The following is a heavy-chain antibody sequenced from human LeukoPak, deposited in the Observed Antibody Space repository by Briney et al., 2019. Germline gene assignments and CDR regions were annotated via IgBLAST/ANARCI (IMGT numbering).Heavy chain of an antibody. D-gene: IGHD3-10*01. CDR3: ARVTSDYYGSGTYYNPYYFDY. CDR2: IHSSGST. J-gene: IGHJ4*02. V-gene: IGHV4-30-4*01. Sequence: SETPSLTCAVSGDSIGDYYWSWIRQPPGKGLEWFGYIHSSGSTYYNPSLKTRFTMSVDTSKNQFSLKVGSVTAADTAVYFCARVTSDYYGSGTYYNPYYFDYWGQGILVTVSS. CDR1: GDSIGDYY.